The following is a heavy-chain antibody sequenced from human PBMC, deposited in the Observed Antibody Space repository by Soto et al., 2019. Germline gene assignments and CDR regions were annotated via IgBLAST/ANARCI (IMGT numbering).Heavy chain of an antibody. CDR2: ISSSSSTI. CDR3: ARGDYYDSSGYYHYYYGMDV. V-gene: IGHV3-48*02. J-gene: IGHJ6*02. D-gene: IGHD3-22*01. Sequence: GSLRLSGAASVFTFSSYSMNWVRQAPGKGLEWVSYISSSSSTIYYADSVKGRFTISRDNAKNSLYLQMNSLRDEDTAVYYCARGDYYDSSGYYHYYYGMDVWGQGTTVTVS. CDR1: VFTFSSYS.